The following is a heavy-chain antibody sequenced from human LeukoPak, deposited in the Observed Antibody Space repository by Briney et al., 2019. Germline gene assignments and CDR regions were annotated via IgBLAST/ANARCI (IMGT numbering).Heavy chain of an antibody. CDR1: GGSFSGDY. Sequence: SETLSLTCAVYGGSFSGDYWSWIRQPPGKGLEWIGEINHSGSTNYNPSLKSRVTISVDTSKNQFSLKLSSVTAADTAVYYCARGSHYYDSSGHYFDYWGQGTLVTVSS. J-gene: IGHJ4*02. CDR3: ARGSHYYDSSGHYFDY. CDR2: INHSGST. V-gene: IGHV4-34*01. D-gene: IGHD3-22*01.